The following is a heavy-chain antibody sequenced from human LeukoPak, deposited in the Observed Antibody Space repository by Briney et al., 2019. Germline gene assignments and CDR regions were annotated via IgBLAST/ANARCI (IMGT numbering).Heavy chain of an antibody. CDR3: ARGVGDYDAFDI. CDR2: INHSGST. J-gene: IGHJ3*02. D-gene: IGHD4-17*01. V-gene: IGHV4-34*01. Sequence: PSETLSLTCAVYGGSFSGYYWSWIRQPPGKGLEWIGEINHSGSTNYNPSLKSRVTISVDTSKNQFSLKLSSVTAADMAVYYRARGVGDYDAFDIWGQGTMVTVSS. CDR1: GGSFSGYY.